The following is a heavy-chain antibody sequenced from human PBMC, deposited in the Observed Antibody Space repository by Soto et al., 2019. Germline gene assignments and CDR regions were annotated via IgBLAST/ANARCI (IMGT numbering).Heavy chain of an antibody. CDR1: GFTFSSYE. Sequence: GESLKISCAASGFTFSSYEMNWVRQAPGKGLEWVSYISSSGSTIYYADSVKGRFTISRDNAKNSLYLQMNSLRAEDTAVYYCARDLRIVGATRYAFDIWGQGTMVTVSS. J-gene: IGHJ3*02. D-gene: IGHD1-26*01. CDR2: ISSSGSTI. CDR3: ARDLRIVGATRYAFDI. V-gene: IGHV3-48*03.